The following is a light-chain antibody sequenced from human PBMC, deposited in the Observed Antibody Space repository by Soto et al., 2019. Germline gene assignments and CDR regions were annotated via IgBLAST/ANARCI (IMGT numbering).Light chain of an antibody. J-gene: IGKJ1*01. CDR1: QNINRN. CDR2: GAS. V-gene: IGKV3-15*01. CDR3: QQYNNWPLT. Sequence: DIVMTQSPATLSVSPGERATLSCRASQNINRNLAWYQQKPGQAPGLLISGASARASGIPARFSGSGSGTEFTLTISSLQSEEFAIYYCQQYNNWPLTFGQGTKVEI.